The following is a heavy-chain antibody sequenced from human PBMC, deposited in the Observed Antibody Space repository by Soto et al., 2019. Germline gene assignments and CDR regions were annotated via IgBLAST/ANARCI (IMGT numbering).Heavy chain of an antibody. V-gene: IGHV3-23*01. CDR3: AKGSSNRRPYYFDS. D-gene: IGHD2-2*01. CDR1: GFTFSTYV. CDR2: ITGGADDT. Sequence: EVQLLESGGGLVQPGGSLRLSCAASGFTFSTYVMSWVRQAPGQGLEWVSAITGGADDTYNADSVRGRFTISRDNSKNPLYLQMNSLRAEDTAVYYCAKGSSNRRPYYFDSWGQGTLVTVSS. J-gene: IGHJ4*02.